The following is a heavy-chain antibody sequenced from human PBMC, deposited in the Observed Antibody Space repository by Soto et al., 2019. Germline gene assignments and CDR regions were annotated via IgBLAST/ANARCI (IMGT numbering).Heavy chain of an antibody. V-gene: IGHV1-69*12. CDR3: ASKQHDVLGGNYYDAMDV. CDR2: IIPMFGTA. J-gene: IGHJ6*02. CDR1: GGTFSSYA. Sequence: QVQLVQSGAEVKKPGSSVKVSCKASGGTFSSYAISWVRQAPGQGLEWMGGIIPMFGTADYAQKFQGRVTITADESTSTAYMELSSLRSEDTAVYYCASKQHDVLGGNYYDAMDVWGQGTTVTVSS. D-gene: IGHD6-13*01.